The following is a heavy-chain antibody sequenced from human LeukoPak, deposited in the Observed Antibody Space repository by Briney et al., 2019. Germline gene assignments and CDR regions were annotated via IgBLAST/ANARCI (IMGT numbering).Heavy chain of an antibody. CDR2: VDGGGGGT. CDR3: AKDGSPYCSGGSCYSTGLDY. V-gene: IGHV3-23*01. CDR1: GFTLSSYA. Sequence: GGSLRLSCAASGFTLSSYAMTWVRQAPGRGLEWVSSVDGGGGGTYYADSVKGRFTISRDNSKNTLYLQMNSLRAEDTAVYYCAKDGSPYCSGGSCYSTGLDYWGQGTLVTVSS. D-gene: IGHD2-15*01. J-gene: IGHJ4*02.